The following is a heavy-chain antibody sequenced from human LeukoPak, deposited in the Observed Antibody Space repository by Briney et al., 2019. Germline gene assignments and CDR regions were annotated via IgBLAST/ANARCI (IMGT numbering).Heavy chain of an antibody. D-gene: IGHD5-12*01. Sequence: GGSLRLSCAASGFTFSNAWMSWVRQAPGKGLEWVGRIKSEADGGTTDYAAPVKGRFTISRDDSENTLYVQMNSLKTEDTAVYYCATNSDYEGLFAYWGPGSLVSVSS. J-gene: IGHJ4*02. V-gene: IGHV3-15*01. CDR2: IKSEADGGTT. CDR1: GFTFSNAW. CDR3: ATNSDYEGLFAY.